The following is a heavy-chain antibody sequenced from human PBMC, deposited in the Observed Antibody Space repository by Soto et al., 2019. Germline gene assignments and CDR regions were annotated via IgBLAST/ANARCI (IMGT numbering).Heavy chain of an antibody. CDR2: ISGSGGSK. V-gene: IGHV3-23*01. J-gene: IGHJ5*02. Sequence: QPGGSLRLSCAASGFTFSSYDMIWVRQAPGKGLAWVSCISGSGGSKYYADYVKGRSNISRDNSKYKLYLQMNRLRAQDTAVYYCAKGNSGWTRFDHWGQGTLVTVSS. CDR3: AKGNSGWTRFDH. CDR1: GFTFSSYD. D-gene: IGHD6-19*01.